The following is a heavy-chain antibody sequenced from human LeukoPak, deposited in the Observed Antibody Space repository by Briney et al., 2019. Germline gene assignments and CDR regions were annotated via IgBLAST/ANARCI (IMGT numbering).Heavy chain of an antibody. Sequence: GGSLRLSCAASGFAFSSYAMSWVRQAPGKGLEWVSAISGSGGSTYCADSVKGRFTISRDNSKNTLYLQMNSLRAEDTAVYYCAKDLASIAAALSRDDYWGQGTLVTVSS. CDR2: ISGSGGST. CDR1: GFAFSSYA. CDR3: AKDLASIAAALSRDDY. J-gene: IGHJ4*02. V-gene: IGHV3-23*01. D-gene: IGHD6-13*01.